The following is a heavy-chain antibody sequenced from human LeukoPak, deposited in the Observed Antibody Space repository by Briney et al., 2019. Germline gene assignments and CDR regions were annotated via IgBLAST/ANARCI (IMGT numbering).Heavy chain of an antibody. V-gene: IGHV1-69*05. Sequence: GASVKVSCKASGGTFSSYAISWVQQAPGQGLEWMGRIIPIFGTANYAQKFQGRVTITTDESTSTAYMELSSLRSEDTDVYYCARGNSYYYDSSGYDAFDIWGQGTMVTVSS. CDR3: ARGNSYYYDSSGYDAFDI. CDR2: IIPIFGTA. CDR1: GGTFSSYA. J-gene: IGHJ3*02. D-gene: IGHD3-22*01.